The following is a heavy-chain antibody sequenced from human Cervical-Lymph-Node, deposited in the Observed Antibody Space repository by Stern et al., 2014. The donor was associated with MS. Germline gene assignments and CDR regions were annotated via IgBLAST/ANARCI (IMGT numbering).Heavy chain of an antibody. CDR3: ASGANFDWLLPDY. J-gene: IGHJ4*02. CDR1: GGSISSSNW. D-gene: IGHD3-9*01. V-gene: IGHV4-4*02. Sequence: QVQLVESGPGLVKPSGTLSLTCAVSGGSISSSNWWSWVRQPPGKGLEWIGEIYHSGSTNYNPSLKSRVTISVEKSKNQFSLKLSSVTAADTAVYYCASGANFDWLLPDYWGQGTLVTVSS. CDR2: IYHSGST.